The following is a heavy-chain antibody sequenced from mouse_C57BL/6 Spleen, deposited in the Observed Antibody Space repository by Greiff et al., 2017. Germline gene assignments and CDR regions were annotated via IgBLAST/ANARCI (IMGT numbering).Heavy chain of an antibody. Sequence: EVQLVESGGGFVQPGSSMKLSCTASGFTFSDYYMAWVRQVPEKGLEWVANINHDGSSTYYLDSLKSRFIISRDNAKNILYLQMSSLKSEDTATYYCARETTDYFDYWGQGTTLTVSS. CDR1: GFTFSDYY. CDR2: INHDGSST. V-gene: IGHV5-16*01. D-gene: IGHD1-1*01. CDR3: ARETTDYFDY. J-gene: IGHJ2*01.